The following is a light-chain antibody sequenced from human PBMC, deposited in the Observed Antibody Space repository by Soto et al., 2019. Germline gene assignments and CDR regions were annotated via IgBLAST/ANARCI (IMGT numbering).Light chain of an antibody. J-gene: IGLJ1*01. Sequence: QSVLTQPPSASGSPGQSVTISCTGTSSDVGGYDYVSWYRQHPGKAPELMIYDVSNRPSGVPDRFSGSKSGNTASLTVSELQAEDEADYYCSSYAGSNNLVFGTGTKVTVL. CDR3: SSYAGSNNLV. CDR2: DVS. CDR1: SSDVGGYDY. V-gene: IGLV2-8*01.